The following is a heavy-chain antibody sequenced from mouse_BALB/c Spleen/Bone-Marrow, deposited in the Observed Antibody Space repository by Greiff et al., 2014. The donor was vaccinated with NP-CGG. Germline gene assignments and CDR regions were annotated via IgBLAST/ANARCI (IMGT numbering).Heavy chain of an antibody. CDR2: IDPANGNT. V-gene: IGHV14-3*02. Sequence: EVHLVESGAELVKPGASVKLSCTASGFNIKDTYMHWVKQRPEQGLEWIGRIDPANGNTKYDPKFQGKATITADTSSNTAYLQLSSLTSEDTAVYYCAIYYGNYYAMDYWGQGTSVTVSS. CDR3: AIYYGNYYAMDY. CDR1: GFNIKDTY. J-gene: IGHJ4*01. D-gene: IGHD2-1*01.